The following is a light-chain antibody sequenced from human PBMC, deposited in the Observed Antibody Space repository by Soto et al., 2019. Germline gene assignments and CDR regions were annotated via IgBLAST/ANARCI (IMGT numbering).Light chain of an antibody. CDR3: QHYNSYSEA. CDR1: QTISSW. V-gene: IGKV1-5*03. CDR2: KAS. Sequence: DIQMTQSPSTLSGSVGDRVTITCRASQTISSWLAWYQQKPGKAPKLLIYKASTLKSGVPSRFSGSRSGTEFTLTISSLQPDDFAPYYCQHYNSYSEAFGKGTKV. J-gene: IGKJ1*01.